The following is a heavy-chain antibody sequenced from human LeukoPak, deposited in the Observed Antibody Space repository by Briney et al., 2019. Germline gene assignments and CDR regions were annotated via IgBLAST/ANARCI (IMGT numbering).Heavy chain of an antibody. CDR3: AKGLHSSSWNDAFDI. CDR1: GFTFSSYG. Sequence: GGSLRLSCAASGFTFSSYGMHWVRQAPGKGLEWVAFIRYDGSNKYYADSVKGRFTISRDNSQNTLYLQMNSLRVEDTAMYYCAKGLHSSSWNDAFDIWGQGTVVTVSS. CDR2: IRYDGSNK. V-gene: IGHV3-30*02. D-gene: IGHD6-13*01. J-gene: IGHJ3*02.